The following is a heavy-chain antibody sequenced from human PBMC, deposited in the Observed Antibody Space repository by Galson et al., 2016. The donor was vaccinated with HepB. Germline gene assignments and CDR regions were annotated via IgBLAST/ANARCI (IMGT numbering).Heavy chain of an antibody. CDR3: ARSRGAGEYFEY. CDR2: ISAYNGNT. Sequence: SVKVSCKASGYTFTNYSISWVRQAPGQGLEWMGWISAYNGNTNYAQKLQDRVTMTTDTSATTAYMELRSLRSDDTAVYYCARSRGAGEYFEYWGQGTQVTVSS. CDR1: GYTFTNYS. D-gene: IGHD1-26*01. V-gene: IGHV1-18*01. J-gene: IGHJ4*02.